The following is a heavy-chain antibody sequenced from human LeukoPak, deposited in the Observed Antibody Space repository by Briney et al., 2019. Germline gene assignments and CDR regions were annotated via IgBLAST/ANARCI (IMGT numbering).Heavy chain of an antibody. D-gene: IGHD2-15*01. Sequence: ASVKVSCKASGYTFTGYYMHWVRQAPGQGLEWMGWINPNSGGTNYAQKFQGRVTMTRDTSISTAYMELSRLRSDDTAVYYCARDFCSGGSCYPLGYDAFDIWGQGTMVTVSS. CDR3: ARDFCSGGSCYPLGYDAFDI. J-gene: IGHJ3*02. CDR1: GYTFTGYY. CDR2: INPNSGGT. V-gene: IGHV1-2*02.